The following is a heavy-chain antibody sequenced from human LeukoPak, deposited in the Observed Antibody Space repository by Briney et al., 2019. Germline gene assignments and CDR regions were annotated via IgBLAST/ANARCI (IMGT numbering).Heavy chain of an antibody. CDR3: ARDITVRGDNDY. CDR2: IYSGGST. J-gene: IGHJ4*02. V-gene: IGHV3-66*01. Sequence: PGGSLRLSCAASGFTVSSNYMSWVRQAPGKGLEWVSVIYSGGSTYYADSVRGRFTISRDNSKNTLYLQMNSLRAEDTAVYYCARDITVRGDNDYWGQGTLVTVSS. D-gene: IGHD3-10*01. CDR1: GFTVSSNY.